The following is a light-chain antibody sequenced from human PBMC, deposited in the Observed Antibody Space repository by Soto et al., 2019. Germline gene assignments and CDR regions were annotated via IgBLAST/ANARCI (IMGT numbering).Light chain of an antibody. CDR3: AAWDDSTKSHV. CDR1: SSSIGSNA. J-gene: IGLJ1*01. Sequence: QSVLTQPPSVSGAPMQRVTISCSGSSSSIGSNAVNWYQQFPGKAPKLLIYYDALLTSGVSARFSGSKSATSASLAISGLQSEDAADYYCAAWDDSTKSHVFGTGTKVTVL. CDR2: YDA. V-gene: IGLV1-36*01.